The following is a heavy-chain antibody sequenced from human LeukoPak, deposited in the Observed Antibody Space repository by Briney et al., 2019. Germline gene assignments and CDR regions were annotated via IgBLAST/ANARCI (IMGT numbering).Heavy chain of an antibody. V-gene: IGHV4-59*12. Sequence: SETLSHTCTVSGGSISSYYWSWIRQPPGKGLEWIGYIYYSGSTNYNPSLKSRVTISVDTSKNQFSLNLSSVTAADTAAYYCARVGYYGSGSRVDYWGQGTLVTVSS. J-gene: IGHJ4*02. CDR1: GGSISSYY. D-gene: IGHD3-10*01. CDR3: ARVGYYGSGSRVDY. CDR2: IYYSGST.